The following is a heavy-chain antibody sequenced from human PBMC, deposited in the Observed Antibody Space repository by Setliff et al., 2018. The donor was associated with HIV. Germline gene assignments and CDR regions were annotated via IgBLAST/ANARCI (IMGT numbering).Heavy chain of an antibody. CDR2: INPNSGGT. CDR1: GYTFTGHY. CDR3: ARGWATGADSSPLDV. V-gene: IGHV1-2*06. Sequence: ASVKVSCKASGYTFTGHYMHWVRQAPGQGLEWMGRINPNSGGTNYAQKFQGRVTMTRDTSISTAYMELNRLTSGDTAVYYCARGWATGADSSPLDVWGKGTTVTVSS. D-gene: IGHD6-19*01. J-gene: IGHJ6*04.